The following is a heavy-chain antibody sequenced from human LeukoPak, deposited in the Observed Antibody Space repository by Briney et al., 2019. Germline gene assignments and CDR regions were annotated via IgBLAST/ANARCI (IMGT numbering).Heavy chain of an antibody. CDR1: GFTFSSYA. CDR3: AREVAAFDC. V-gene: IGHV3-30*14. J-gene: IGHJ4*02. Sequence: PGGSLRLSCAASGFTFSSYALHWVRQAPGKGLEWVTVISYDGSNKYYADSVKGRFTISRGNSKNTLYLQMNSLRAEDTAVYYCAREVAAFDCWGQGTLVTVSS. CDR2: ISYDGSNK.